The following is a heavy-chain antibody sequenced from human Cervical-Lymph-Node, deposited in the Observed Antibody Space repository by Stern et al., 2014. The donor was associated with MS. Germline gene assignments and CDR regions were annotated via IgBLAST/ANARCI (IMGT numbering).Heavy chain of an antibody. CDR1: GYTFTNYY. CDR2: INPSGDIT. Sequence: QLVQSGAEVKKPGASVKVYCKASGYTFTNYYMHWVRQAPGQGLEWMGMINPSGDITRNALKFQGRITMTRDTSTSTVYMELSSLRSADVAIYYCASGRLGYWGQGTLVTVSS. J-gene: IGHJ4*02. V-gene: IGHV1-46*01. CDR3: ASGRLGY.